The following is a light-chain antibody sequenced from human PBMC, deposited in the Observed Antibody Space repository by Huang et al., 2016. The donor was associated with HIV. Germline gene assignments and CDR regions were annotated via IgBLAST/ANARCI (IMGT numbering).Light chain of an antibody. V-gene: IGKV1-5*03. J-gene: IGKJ2*01. CDR2: KAA. Sequence: DIQMTQSPSTLSASVADRVTFTFRASPRISNWLAWYQQKPGKAPHLLIYKAASLQSGVPSRFSGSASGTEFSLTITKVQPDDFATYYCQQYYNYPYTFGQGTKLEIK. CDR3: QQYYNYPYT. CDR1: PRISNW.